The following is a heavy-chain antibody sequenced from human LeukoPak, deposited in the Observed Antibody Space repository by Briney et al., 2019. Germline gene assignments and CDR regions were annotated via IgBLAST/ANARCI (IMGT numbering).Heavy chain of an antibody. J-gene: IGHJ5*02. CDR1: GDSVSSNSAA. CDR2: TYYRSKWYN. V-gene: IGHV6-1*01. Sequence: SQTLSLTCAISGDSVSSNSAAWNWIRQSPSRGLEWLGRTYYRSKWYNDYAVSVKSRITINPDTSKNQFSLKLTSVTAADTAVYYCTGDERRGTYGHWFDPWGQGTLVTVSS. CDR3: TGDERRGTYGHWFDP. D-gene: IGHD3-16*01.